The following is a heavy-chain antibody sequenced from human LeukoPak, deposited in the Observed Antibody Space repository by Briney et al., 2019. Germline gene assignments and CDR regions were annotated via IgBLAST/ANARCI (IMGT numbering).Heavy chain of an antibody. Sequence: GGSLRLSCAASGFAFSSYAMNWVRQAPGKGLEWVSAISGSGGSTYYADSVKGRFTISRDNSKNTLYLQMNSLRAEDTAVYYCAKVTWDYSNWFDPWGQGTLVTVSS. V-gene: IGHV3-23*01. J-gene: IGHJ5*02. CDR1: GFAFSSYA. CDR3: AKVTWDYSNWFDP. D-gene: IGHD1-7*01. CDR2: ISGSGGST.